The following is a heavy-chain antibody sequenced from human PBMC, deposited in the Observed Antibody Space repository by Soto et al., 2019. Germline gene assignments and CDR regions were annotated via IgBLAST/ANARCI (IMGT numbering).Heavy chain of an antibody. D-gene: IGHD3-3*01. CDR1: GYTFTSYA. CDR2: INAGNGNT. Sequence: GASVKLSCKASGYTFTSYAMHWVRQAPGQRLEWMGWINAGNGNTKYSQKFQGRVTITRDTSASTAYMELSSLRSEDTAVYYCARTALRFLEWSVPMDVWGKGTTVTLSS. V-gene: IGHV1-3*01. J-gene: IGHJ6*03. CDR3: ARTALRFLEWSVPMDV.